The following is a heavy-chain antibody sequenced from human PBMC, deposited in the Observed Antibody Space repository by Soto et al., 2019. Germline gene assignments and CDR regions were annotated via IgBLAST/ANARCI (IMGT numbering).Heavy chain of an antibody. CDR3: ARDIVSGMDV. CDR1: GFTFSSYA. J-gene: IGHJ6*02. D-gene: IGHD3-16*02. V-gene: IGHV3-30-3*01. CDR2: ISYDGSNK. Sequence: GGSLRLSCAASGFTFSSYAMHWVRQAPGKGLEWVAVISYDGSNKYYADSVKGRFTISRDNSKNTLYLQMNSLRAEDTAVYYCARDIVSGMDVWGQGTTVTVSS.